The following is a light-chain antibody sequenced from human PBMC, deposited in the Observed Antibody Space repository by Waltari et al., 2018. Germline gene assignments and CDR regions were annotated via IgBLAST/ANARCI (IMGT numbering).Light chain of an antibody. CDR2: RAS. V-gene: IGKV1-5*03. CDR3: QQYKTYPLT. CDR1: QSISDL. Sequence: DIQMTQSPSTLSASVGDRVTITCRASQSISDLLAWFQQKPGKAPKGLNKRASNLEDGVPSRFSGSGSGTELTLTISSLQPDDFATYYCQQYKTYPLTFGGGTKVEI. J-gene: IGKJ4*01.